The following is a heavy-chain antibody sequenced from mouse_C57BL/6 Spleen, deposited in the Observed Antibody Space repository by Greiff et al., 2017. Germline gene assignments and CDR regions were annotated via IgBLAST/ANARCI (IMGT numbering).Heavy chain of an antibody. D-gene: IGHD4-1*01. CDR3: ARQSKLTGPFAY. CDR2: ISDGGSYT. J-gene: IGHJ3*01. CDR1: GFTFSSYA. Sequence: EVQLQESGGGLVKPGGSLKLSCAASGFTFSSYAMSWVRQTPEKRLEWVATISDGGSYTYYPDNVKGRFTISRDNAKNNLYLQMSHLKSEDTAMYYCARQSKLTGPFAYWGQGTLVTVSA. V-gene: IGHV5-4*01.